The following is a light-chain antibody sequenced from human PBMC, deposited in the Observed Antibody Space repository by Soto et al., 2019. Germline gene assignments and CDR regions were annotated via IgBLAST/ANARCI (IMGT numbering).Light chain of an antibody. CDR3: QQYDNWPPRT. Sequence: EIWMTQSPATLTVAPGERATLSCRASQSDSTNLAWYQQKPGQAPRLLIYSASTRATGIPARFSGSGSGTEFTLTISSLQAEDFALYYCQQYDNWPPRTFGPGTKVDIK. CDR1: QSDSTN. V-gene: IGKV3-15*01. J-gene: IGKJ3*01. CDR2: SAS.